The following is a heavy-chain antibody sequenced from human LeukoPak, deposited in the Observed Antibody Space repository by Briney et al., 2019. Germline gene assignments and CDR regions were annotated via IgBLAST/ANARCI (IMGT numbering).Heavy chain of an antibody. CDR2: IKQDGSEK. Sequence: GGSLRLSCAVSGFSVSGYWMHWVRQAPGKGLEWVANIKQDGSEKNYVDSVKGRFTISRDNAENSLFLQMNSLRVEDTAVYYCAREWQGGIAAAGTRIEGDYWGQGTLVAVSS. CDR1: GFSVSGYW. D-gene: IGHD6-13*01. V-gene: IGHV3-7*01. CDR3: AREWQGGIAAAGTRIEGDY. J-gene: IGHJ4*02.